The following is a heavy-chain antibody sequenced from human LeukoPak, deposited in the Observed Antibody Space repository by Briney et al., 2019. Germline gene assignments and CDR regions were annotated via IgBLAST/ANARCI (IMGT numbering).Heavy chain of an antibody. J-gene: IGHJ4*02. Sequence: SQTLSLTCAISGDSVSSNSAAWNWIRQSPSSGLEWLGRTYYRSKWYNDYAVSVKSRITINPDTSKNQFSLQLNSVTPEDTAVYYCARAEYSSGWYPFDYWGQGTLVTVSS. D-gene: IGHD6-19*01. CDR2: TYYRSKWYN. V-gene: IGHV6-1*01. CDR1: GDSVSSNSAA. CDR3: ARAEYSSGWYPFDY.